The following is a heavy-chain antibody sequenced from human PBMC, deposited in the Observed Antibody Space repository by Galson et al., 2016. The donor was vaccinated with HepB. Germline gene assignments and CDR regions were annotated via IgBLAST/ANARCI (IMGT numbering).Heavy chain of an antibody. Sequence: SLRLSCAASGLTFSSYAMSWVRQAPGKGLEWVSVIGSTGIDTHYADSVRGRFTISRDNSKNTLYPQMTSLRAEDTAVYYCANRLPGVSPGRNWGQGTLVTVSS. D-gene: IGHD2-21*01. J-gene: IGHJ4*02. V-gene: IGHV3-23*01. CDR2: IGSTGIDT. CDR1: GLTFSSYA. CDR3: ANRLPGVSPGRN.